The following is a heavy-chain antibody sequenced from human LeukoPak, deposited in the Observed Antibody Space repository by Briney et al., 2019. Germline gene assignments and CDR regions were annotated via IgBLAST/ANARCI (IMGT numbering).Heavy chain of an antibody. J-gene: IGHJ5*02. D-gene: IGHD5-12*01. V-gene: IGHV5-51*01. Sequence: GESLKIYCYGSGISFTRYWIGWGRQMPGKGLEWMGIIYPGDSDTRYSPSFQGQVTISAGKSISTAYLQWSSLKASDTAMYYCARHLGPRDIVATMNWFDPWGQGTLVTVSS. CDR1: GISFTRYW. CDR2: IYPGDSDT. CDR3: ARHLGPRDIVATMNWFDP.